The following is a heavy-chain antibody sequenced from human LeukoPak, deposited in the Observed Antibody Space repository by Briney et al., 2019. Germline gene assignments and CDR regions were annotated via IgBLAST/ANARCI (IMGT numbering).Heavy chain of an antibody. CDR2: INPDSGGT. D-gene: IGHD6-13*01. CDR3: ARDFPRTIGASGFDH. V-gene: IGHV1-2*02. CDR1: GYTFTDYD. J-gene: IGHJ4*02. Sequence: GAPVKVSCKASGYTFTDYDVNWVRQAPGQGLEWMGWINPDSGGTNYAQKFQGRVTMTRDTSITTAYMELSGLTSDDAAVYYCARDFPRTIGASGFDHWGQGTLVTVSS.